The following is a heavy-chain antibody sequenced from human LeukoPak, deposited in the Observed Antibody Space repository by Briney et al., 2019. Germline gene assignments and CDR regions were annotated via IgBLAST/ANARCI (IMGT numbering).Heavy chain of an antibody. CDR3: ARAGALRPDY. Sequence: GGSLRLSCAASGYTFSNYAMNWVRQAPGKGLEWVSAISGSGGNTYYADSVKGRFTISRDNSKNTLFLQMYSLRAEDTAVYYCARAGALRPDYWGQGTLVTVSS. V-gene: IGHV3-23*01. J-gene: IGHJ4*02. CDR1: GYTFSNYA. CDR2: ISGSGGNT.